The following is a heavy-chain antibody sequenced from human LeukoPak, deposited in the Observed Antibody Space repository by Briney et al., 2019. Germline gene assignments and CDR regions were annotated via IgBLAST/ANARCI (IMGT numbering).Heavy chain of an antibody. CDR3: ARRTGSHDY. D-gene: IGHD3/OR15-3a*01. CDR2: IYYSGST. CDR1: GGSISSSSYY. J-gene: IGHJ4*02. V-gene: IGHV4-39*01. Sequence: PSETLSLTCTVSGGSISSSSYYWGWIRQPPGKGLEWIGSIYYSGSTYYNPSLKSRVTMSVDTSKNQFSLKLSSVTAADTAVYYCARRTGSHDYWGQGTLVTVSS.